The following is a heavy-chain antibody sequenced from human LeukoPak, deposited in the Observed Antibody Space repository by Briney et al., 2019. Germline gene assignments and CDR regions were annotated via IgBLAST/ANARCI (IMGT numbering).Heavy chain of an antibody. V-gene: IGHV1-8*01. CDR3: ARGPTIAAAEDDAFDI. J-gene: IGHJ3*02. CDR2: MNPNSGNT. Sequence: ASVKVSCKASGYTFTSYDINWVRQATGQGLGWMGWMNPNSGNTGYAQKFQGRVTMTRNTSISTAYMELSSLRSEDTAVYYCARGPTIAAAEDDAFDIWGQGTMVTVSS. D-gene: IGHD6-13*01. CDR1: GYTFTSYD.